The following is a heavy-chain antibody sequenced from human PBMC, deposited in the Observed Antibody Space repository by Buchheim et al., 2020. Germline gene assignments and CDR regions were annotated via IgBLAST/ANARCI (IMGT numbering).Heavy chain of an antibody. CDR1: GFTFSSYA. CDR2: ISGSGGNT. Sequence: EVQLLESGGGLVQPGGSLRLSCAASGFTFSSYAMSWVRQAPGKGLEWVSSISGSGGNTYYAESVKGRFTISRDNSKNTLFLQRNSLRAEDTSVYSCAKPYRSEVWLPSPDYWGQGAL. CDR3: AKPYRSEVWLPSPDY. D-gene: IGHD2-21*01. V-gene: IGHV3-23*01. J-gene: IGHJ4*02.